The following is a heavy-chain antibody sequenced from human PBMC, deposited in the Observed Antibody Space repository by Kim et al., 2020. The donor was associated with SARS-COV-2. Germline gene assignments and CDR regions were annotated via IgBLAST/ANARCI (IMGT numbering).Heavy chain of an antibody. CDR1: GGSISSYY. CDR2: IYYSGST. V-gene: IGHV4-59*08. Sequence: SETLSLTCTVSGGSISSYYWSWIRQPPGKGLEWIGYIYYSGSTNYNPSLKSRVTISVDTSKNQFSLKLSSVTAADTAVYYCARHDTPIAGYSSSWYWFDPWGQGTLVTVSS. D-gene: IGHD6-13*01. CDR3: ARHDTPIAGYSSSWYWFDP. J-gene: IGHJ5*02.